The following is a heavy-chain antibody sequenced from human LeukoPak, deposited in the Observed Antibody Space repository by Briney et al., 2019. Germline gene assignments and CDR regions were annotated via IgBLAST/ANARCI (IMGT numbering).Heavy chain of an antibody. CDR1: SFG. V-gene: IGHV3-7*01. CDR3: ARGGYYDSSGYFSFDY. CDR2: IKQDGSEK. D-gene: IGHD3-22*01. J-gene: IGHJ4*02. Sequence: SFGMNWVRQAPGKGLQWVANIKQDGSEKYYVDSVKGRFTISRDNAKNSLYLQMNSVRAEDTAVYYCARGGYYDSSGYFSFDYWGQGTLVTVSS.